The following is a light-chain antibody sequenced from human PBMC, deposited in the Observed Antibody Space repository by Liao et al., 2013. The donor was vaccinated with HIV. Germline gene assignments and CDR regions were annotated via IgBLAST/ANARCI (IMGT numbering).Light chain of an antibody. CDR1: NLGDKY. Sequence: SYELSQAPSVTVSPGQTATITCSGHNLGDKYVYWYQQMTGQSPVLVIYQDTRRPSGIPERFSGSNSGNTATLTISGTQAMDEADYYCQAWDNNTVVFGGGTKLTVL. J-gene: IGLJ2*01. CDR2: QDT. CDR3: QAWDNNTVV. V-gene: IGLV3-1*01.